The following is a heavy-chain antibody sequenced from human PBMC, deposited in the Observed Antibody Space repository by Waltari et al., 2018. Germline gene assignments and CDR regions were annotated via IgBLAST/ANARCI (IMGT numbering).Heavy chain of an antibody. J-gene: IGHJ6*03. D-gene: IGHD1-26*01. CDR2: INTDGSST. CDR1: GFTFSGYW. V-gene: IGHV3-74*01. CDR3: ASGGSYYVHYYYYMDV. Sequence: EVQLVESGGGLVQPGGSLRLSCAASGFTFSGYWMHWVRQAPGKGLVWVSRINTDGSSTSYADSVKGRFTISRDNAKNTLYLQMNSLRAEDTAVYYCASGGSYYVHYYYYMDVWGKGTTVTVSS.